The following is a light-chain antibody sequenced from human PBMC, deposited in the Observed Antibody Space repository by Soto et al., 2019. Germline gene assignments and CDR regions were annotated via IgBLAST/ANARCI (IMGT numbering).Light chain of an antibody. J-gene: IGKJ4*01. CDR2: GAS. CDR3: QQYNNWPLT. V-gene: IGKV3-15*01. CDR1: QSIRSN. Sequence: IVMTQSPATLSVSPGEGATLSCRASQSIRSNLAWYQQKPGQAPRLLIYGASTRATDIPARFSGSGSGTDFSLTISSLQPEDFAVYYCQQYNNWPLTVGGGTKVDSK.